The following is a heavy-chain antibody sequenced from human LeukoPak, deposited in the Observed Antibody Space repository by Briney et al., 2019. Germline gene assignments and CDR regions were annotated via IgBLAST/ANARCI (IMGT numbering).Heavy chain of an antibody. CDR3: ARRLKAREGPTLYYYGMDV. J-gene: IGHJ6*02. CDR2: IYHSGST. CDR1: GGSISSGGYS. D-gene: IGHD1-26*01. Sequence: SSETLSLTCAVSGGSISSGGYSWSWIRQPPGKGLEWIGYIYHSGSTYYNPSLKSRVTISVDTSKNQFSLKLSSVTAADTAVYYCARRLKAREGPTLYYYGMDVWGQGTTVTVSS. V-gene: IGHV4-30-2*03.